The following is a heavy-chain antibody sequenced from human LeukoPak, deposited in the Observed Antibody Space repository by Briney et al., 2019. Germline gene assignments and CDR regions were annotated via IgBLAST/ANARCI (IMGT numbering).Heavy chain of an antibody. CDR3: ARAAEFSSGWLLDC. V-gene: IGHV4-4*07. Sequence: PSETLSLTCSVSGGSISTYYGSWIRQSAGKGLEWIGRIHTSGSTNYNPSLKSRVTMSVDTSKNQFSLKVSSVSAADTGVYYCARAAEFSSGWLLDCWGQGSLVTVSS. D-gene: IGHD6-19*01. CDR1: GGSISTYY. CDR2: IHTSGST. J-gene: IGHJ4*02.